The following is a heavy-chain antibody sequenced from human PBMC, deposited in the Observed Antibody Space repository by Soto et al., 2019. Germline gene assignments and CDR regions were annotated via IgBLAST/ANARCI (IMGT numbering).Heavy chain of an antibody. J-gene: IGHJ5*02. V-gene: IGHV3-53*02. D-gene: IGHD2-8*01. CDR1: GVTVSSNY. CDR2: IYSGGST. Sequence: EVQVVETGGGWIQPGGSLRLSCAVSGVTVSSNYMSWVRQPPGKGPEWVSDIYSGGSTYYADSVKGRFTISRDNSKNTLYLQMNSLRAEDTAVYYCARERDGHNPNWFDLWGQGTLVTVSS. CDR3: ARERDGHNPNWFDL.